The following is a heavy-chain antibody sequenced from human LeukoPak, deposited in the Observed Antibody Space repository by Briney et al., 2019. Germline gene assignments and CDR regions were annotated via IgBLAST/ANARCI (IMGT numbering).Heavy chain of an antibody. CDR2: IYPGDSDT. D-gene: IGHD2-15*01. J-gene: IGHJ6*02. CDR3: ASRSGRGLYGMDV. V-gene: IGHV5-51*01. Sequence: GETLKISCKGSGYSFTSYWIGWVRQMPGKGLEWMGIIYPGDSDTTYSPSFQGQVTISADKSISTAYLQWSSLKASDTAMYYCASRSGRGLYGMDVWGLGTMVTVSS. CDR1: GYSFTSYW.